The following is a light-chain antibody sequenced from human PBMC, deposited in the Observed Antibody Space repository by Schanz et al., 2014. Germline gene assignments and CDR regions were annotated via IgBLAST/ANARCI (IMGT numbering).Light chain of an antibody. J-gene: IGKJ5*01. CDR3: QQYHGSPIT. V-gene: IGKV3-15*01. CDR2: GAS. Sequence: DIVLTQSPATLPVSPGERATLSCRASQSVGRKLAWYQQKPGQPPRLLIYGASTRATGIPARFSGSGSGTEFTLTISRLEPEDFAVYYCQQYHGSPITFGQGTRLEIK. CDR1: QSVGRK.